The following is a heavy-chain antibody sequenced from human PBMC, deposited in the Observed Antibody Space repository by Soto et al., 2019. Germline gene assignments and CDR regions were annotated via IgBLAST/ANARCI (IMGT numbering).Heavy chain of an antibody. CDR2: VFHTGST. D-gene: IGHD6-25*01. CDR1: HGSISSYY. Sequence: SETLSLTCTVSHGSISSYYWSWVRQPPGKGLEWIGYVFHTGSTNYNPSLKSRVTISVDTSKNQFSLELTSVTSADTAMYYCARSVGGTGWLDYWGRGALVTVSS. J-gene: IGHJ4*02. V-gene: IGHV4-59*01. CDR3: ARSVGGTGWLDY.